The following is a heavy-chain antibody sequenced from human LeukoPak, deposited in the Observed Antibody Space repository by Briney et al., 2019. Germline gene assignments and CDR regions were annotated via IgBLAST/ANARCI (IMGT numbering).Heavy chain of an antibody. CDR2: IYYSGST. CDR3: ARPSSWGSGSYYKGAFDI. CDR1: GGSISSYY. J-gene: IGHJ3*02. D-gene: IGHD3-10*01. Sequence: PSETLSLTCTVSGGSISSYYWSWIRQPPGKGLEWIGYIYYSGSTNYNPSLKSRVTISVDTSKNQVSLKLSSVTAADTAVYYCARPSSWGSGSYYKGAFDIWGQGTMVTVSS. V-gene: IGHV4-59*08.